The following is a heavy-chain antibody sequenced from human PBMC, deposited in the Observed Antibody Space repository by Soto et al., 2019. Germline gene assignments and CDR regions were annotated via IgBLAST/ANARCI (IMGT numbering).Heavy chain of an antibody. CDR3: VRSHHRLASYNWFDP. V-gene: IGHV4-31*03. CDR2: IYYSWST. D-gene: IGHD3-10*01. Sequence: SETLSLTCTVSGGSISSGGYYWSWIRHHPGKGLEWIWYIYYSWSTYYNPSLTRRASISVDTSKNQFSLKLSSVTAADTAVYYCVRSHHRLASYNWFDPWGQGTRVTVSS. CDR1: GGSISSGGYY. J-gene: IGHJ5*02.